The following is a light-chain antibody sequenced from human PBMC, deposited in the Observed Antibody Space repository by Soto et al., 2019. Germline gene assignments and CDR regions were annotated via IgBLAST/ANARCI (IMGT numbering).Light chain of an antibody. CDR2: DAS. V-gene: IGKV3-11*01. Sequence: EIVLTQSPAPLSLSSGEKATPSCRASQSVSSYLAWYQQKPGQAPRLLIYDASNRATGIPARFSGSGSGTDFTLTISSLEPEDFAVYYCQQRSNWPPWTFGQGTKVDIK. CDR1: QSVSSY. CDR3: QQRSNWPPWT. J-gene: IGKJ1*01.